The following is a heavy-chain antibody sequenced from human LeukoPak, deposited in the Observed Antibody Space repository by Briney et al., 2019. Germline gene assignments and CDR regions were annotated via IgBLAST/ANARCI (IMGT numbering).Heavy chain of an antibody. CDR2: IIPNIHIA. D-gene: IGHD3-22*01. CDR1: GGTFSTYA. CDR3: ARDIPGSSGYFNDAFDM. J-gene: IGHJ3*02. Sequence: VASVKVSCKAFGGTFSTYAINWVRQAPGQGLDWMGRIIPNIHIANYTHKFQGRVTIITEQSTTTAYLELSSLRSEDTAVYFCARDIPGSSGYFNDAFDMWGQGTMVTVSS. V-gene: IGHV1-69*04.